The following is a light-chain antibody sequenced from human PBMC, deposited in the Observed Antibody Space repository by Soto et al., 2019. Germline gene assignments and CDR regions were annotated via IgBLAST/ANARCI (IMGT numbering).Light chain of an antibody. J-gene: IGKJ2*01. V-gene: IGKV3-15*01. CDR3: QQYNNWPYT. CDR2: GAS. Sequence: EIVMPQSPDTLSVSPGERATLSCRASQSVSTNLAWYQQKPGPAPRLLIYGASTRATGIPARFSGSGSGTEFTLTISSLQSEDFAFYHCQQYNNWPYTFGQGTKLEIK. CDR1: QSVSTN.